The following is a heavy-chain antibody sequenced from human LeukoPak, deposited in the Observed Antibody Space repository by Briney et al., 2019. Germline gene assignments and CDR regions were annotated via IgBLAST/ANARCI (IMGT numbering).Heavy chain of an antibody. CDR1: GGSFSGYY. V-gene: IGHV4-34*01. J-gene: IGHJ6*03. CDR2: INHSGNT. CDR3: ATSLTTVTHYYYYMDV. Sequence: PSETLSLTCAVSGGSFSGYYWSWIRQFPGKGLEWIGEINHSGNTNYNPSLKSRVTISVDTSKNQFSLKLSSVTAADTAVYYCATSLTTVTHYYYYMDVWGKGTTVTTSS. D-gene: IGHD4-11*01.